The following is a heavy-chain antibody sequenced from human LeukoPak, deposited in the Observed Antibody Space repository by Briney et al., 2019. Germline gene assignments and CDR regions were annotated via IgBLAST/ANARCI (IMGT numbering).Heavy chain of an antibody. Sequence: SETLSLTCAVSGGSISSSYWWSWVRQPPGKGLEWIGEVYHSGSTNYRPSLKSRVTLSVDKSKNQFSLRLNSVTAADTAVYYCAGAYCGGDCYSGRTFDIWGQGTMVTVSS. CDR3: AGAYCGGDCYSGRTFDI. V-gene: IGHV4-4*02. CDR2: VYHSGST. J-gene: IGHJ3*02. CDR1: GGSISSSYW. D-gene: IGHD2-21*02.